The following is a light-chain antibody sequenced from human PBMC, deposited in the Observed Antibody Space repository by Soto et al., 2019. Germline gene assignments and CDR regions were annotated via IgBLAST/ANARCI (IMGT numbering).Light chain of an antibody. CDR2: GAS. V-gene: IGKV1-16*01. CDR3: QHYYRYPYT. CDR1: QGIGNY. Sequence: DILMTQSPPSLSASIGDRDTLTCRASQGIGNYLAWYQQKPGQAPRPLIYGASSWESGVPARFSGSGSGTDFTLTISNMQPDDFATYYCQHYYRYPYTFGQGTKVDIK. J-gene: IGKJ2*01.